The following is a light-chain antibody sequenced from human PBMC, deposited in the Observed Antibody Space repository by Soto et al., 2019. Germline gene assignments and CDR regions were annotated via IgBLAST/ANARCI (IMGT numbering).Light chain of an antibody. V-gene: IGKV3-20*01. CDR3: QQYGSSPRT. CDR1: QSVSSSY. J-gene: IGKJ2*01. CDR2: GAS. Sequence: EIVLTQSPGTLSLSPGERATLSCRASQSVSSSYLAWYQQKPGQAPRLLIYGASSRATGIPDRFSGSGSGTDLTLTLSRLEPEDFAVYYCQQYGSSPRTFGQGTKLEIK.